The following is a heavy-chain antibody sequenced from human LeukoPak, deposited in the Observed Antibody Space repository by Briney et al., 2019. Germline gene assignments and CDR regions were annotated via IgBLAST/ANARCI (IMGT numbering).Heavy chain of an antibody. J-gene: IGHJ5*02. CDR1: GYTLTELS. CDR2: FDPEDGET. Sequence: ASVKVSCKVSGYTLTELSMHWVRQAPGKGLEWMGGFDPEDGETIYAQKFQGRVTMTEDTSTDTAYMELSSLRSEDTAVYYCATLKFGVVTGRLTRSYNWFDPWGQGTLVTVSS. CDR3: ATLKFGVVTGRLTRSYNWFDP. D-gene: IGHD3-3*01. V-gene: IGHV1-24*01.